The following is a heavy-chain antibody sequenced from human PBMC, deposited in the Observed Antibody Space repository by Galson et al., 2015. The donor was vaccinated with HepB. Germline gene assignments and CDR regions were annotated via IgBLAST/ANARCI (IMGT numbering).Heavy chain of an antibody. CDR3: SRLADFPGYSSS. D-gene: IGHD2-2*01. CDR2: IRSKAYSYAT. Sequence: SLRLSCAASGFTFSGSAIHWVRQSSGKGLEWVGRIRSKAYSYATAYAPSLEGRFTISRDDSKNTAYLHMKSLKTEDTAVYYCSRLADFPGYSSSWGQGTLVTVSS. V-gene: IGHV3-73*01. CDR1: GFTFSGSA. J-gene: IGHJ4*02.